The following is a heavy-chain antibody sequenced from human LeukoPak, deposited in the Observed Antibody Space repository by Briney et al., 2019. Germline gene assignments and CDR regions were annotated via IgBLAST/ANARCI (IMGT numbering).Heavy chain of an antibody. CDR2: INPSGGST. V-gene: IGHV1-46*01. J-gene: IGHJ4*02. CDR1: GYTFTSYY. CDR3: AREGTMIVVVTKDYFDY. D-gene: IGHD3-22*01. Sequence: ASVKVSCKASGYTFTSYYMHWARQAPGQGLEWMGIINPSGGSTSYAQKFQGRVTMTRDTSTSTVYMELSSLRSEDTAVYYCAREGTMIVVVTKDYFDYWGQGTLVTVSS.